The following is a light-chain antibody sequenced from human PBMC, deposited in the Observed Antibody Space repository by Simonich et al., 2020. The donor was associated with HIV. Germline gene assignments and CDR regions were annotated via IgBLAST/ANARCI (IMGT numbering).Light chain of an antibody. J-gene: IGKJ1*01. CDR3: QQYNNWWT. CDR2: GAS. CDR1: QSVSNT. V-gene: IGKV3-15*01. Sequence: EIVMTQSPVNLSVSPGERATLSCRVSQSVSNTLAWYQQNPGQAPRLLIYGASTRATGVPDRFSGSGSGTEFTLTISSLQSEDFAVYYCQQYNNWWTFGQGTKVEIK.